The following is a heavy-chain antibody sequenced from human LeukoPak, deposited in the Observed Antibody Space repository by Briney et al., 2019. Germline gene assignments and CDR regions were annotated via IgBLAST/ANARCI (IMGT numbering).Heavy chain of an antibody. V-gene: IGHV3-23*01. CDR2: ISDSGGKT. CDR1: GFTFRNSA. CDR3: AKDRLVHDS. D-gene: IGHD6-13*01. J-gene: IGHJ4*02. Sequence: GGSLRLSCAASGFTFRNSAMSWVRQAPGKGPEWVSAISDSGGKTYYSDSVKGRFTISRDNSKNTLYLQVNSLRGDDTAVYYCAKDRLVHDSWGQGTLVTVSS.